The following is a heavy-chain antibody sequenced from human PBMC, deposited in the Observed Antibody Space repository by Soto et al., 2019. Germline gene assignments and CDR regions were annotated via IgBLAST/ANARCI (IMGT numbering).Heavy chain of an antibody. CDR3: ARGGYCSGGSCYLNYYYYYGMDV. J-gene: IGHJ6*02. Sequence: PSETLSLTCTVSGGSISSYYWSWIRQPPGKGLEWIGYIYYGGSTNYNPSLKSRVTISVDTSKSQFSLKLTSVTAADTAVYYCARGGYCSGGSCYLNYYYYYGMDVWGRGTTVTVS. CDR1: GGSISSYY. V-gene: IGHV4-59*01. CDR2: IYYGGST. D-gene: IGHD2-15*01.